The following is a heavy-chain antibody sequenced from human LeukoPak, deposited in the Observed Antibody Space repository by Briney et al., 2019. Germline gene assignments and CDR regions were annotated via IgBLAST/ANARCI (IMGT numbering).Heavy chain of an antibody. CDR3: ARVGYSYGAGDYYYYMDV. V-gene: IGHV4-39*07. Sequence: PSQTLSLTCTVSGGSISSGSYYWSWIRQPPGKGLEWIGSIYYSGSTYYNPSLKSRVTISVDTSKNQFSLKLSSVTAADTAVYYCARVGYSYGAGDYYYYMDVWGKGTTVTVSS. D-gene: IGHD5-18*01. CDR2: IYYSGST. CDR1: GGSISSGSYY. J-gene: IGHJ6*03.